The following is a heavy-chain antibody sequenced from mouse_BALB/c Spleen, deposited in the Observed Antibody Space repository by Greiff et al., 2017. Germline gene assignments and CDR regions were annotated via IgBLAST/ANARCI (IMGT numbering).Heavy chain of an antibody. V-gene: IGHV1S81*02. CDR3: TRSYYGSSPFDY. CDR2: INPSNGGT. Sequence: QLQQSGAELVKPGASVKLSCKASGYTFTSYYMYWVKQRPGQGLEWIGEINPSNGGTNFNEKFKSKATLTVDKSSSTAYMQLSSLTSEDSAVYYCTRSYYGSSPFDYWGQGTTLTVSS. CDR1: GYTFTSYY. D-gene: IGHD1-1*01. J-gene: IGHJ2*01.